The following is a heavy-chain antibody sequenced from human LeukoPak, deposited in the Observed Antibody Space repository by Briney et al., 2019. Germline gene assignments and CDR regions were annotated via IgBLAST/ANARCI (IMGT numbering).Heavy chain of an antibody. D-gene: IGHD2-2*02. CDR2: IKHDGSDK. CDR1: GFTFNNYW. V-gene: IGHV3-7*01. Sequence: GESLRLSCAASGFTFNNYWMSWVRQAPGKGLEWVANIKHDGSDKSYVDSVKGRFTISRDSAKNSLHLQMNSLRADDTAVYYCARLSRRDSSADCYSWFDPWGQGTLVTVSS. J-gene: IGHJ5*02. CDR3: ARLSRRDSSADCYSWFDP.